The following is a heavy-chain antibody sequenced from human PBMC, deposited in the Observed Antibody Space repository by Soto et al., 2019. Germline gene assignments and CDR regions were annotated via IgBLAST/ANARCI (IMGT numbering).Heavy chain of an antibody. Sequence: QVQLVQSGAEVKKPGASVKVACKASGYKFTTYFIHWVRQAPGQGLEWMGMIHPSGDTGYGQKFRGRVTMTIDTSTTTAYMELRNLISEDTAIYFSVRGYCTTTPCSGDFQHWGQGTLVTVSS. CDR3: VRGYCTTTPCSGDFQH. CDR2: IHPSGDT. V-gene: IGHV1-46*01. CDR1: GYKFTTYF. J-gene: IGHJ1*01. D-gene: IGHD2-8*01.